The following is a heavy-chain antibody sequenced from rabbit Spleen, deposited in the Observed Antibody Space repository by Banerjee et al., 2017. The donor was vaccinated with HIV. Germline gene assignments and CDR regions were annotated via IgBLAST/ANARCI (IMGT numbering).Heavy chain of an antibody. Sequence: QSLEESGGGLVQPEGSLTLTCKASGFDFSSSDYMCWVRQAPGKGLEWISCIAGDSSGFTYSATWAKGRFTISKTSSTTVTLQMTSLTVADTATYFCARDTGTSFSSYGMDLWGPGTLVTVS. J-gene: IGHJ6*01. CDR2: IAGDSSGFT. CDR3: ARDTGTSFSSYGMDL. D-gene: IGHD7-1*01. CDR1: GFDFSSSDY. V-gene: IGHV1S40*01.